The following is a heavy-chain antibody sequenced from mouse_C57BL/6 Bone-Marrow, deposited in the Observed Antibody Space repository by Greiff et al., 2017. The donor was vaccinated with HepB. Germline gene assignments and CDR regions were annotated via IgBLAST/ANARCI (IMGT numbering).Heavy chain of an antibody. Sequence: VQVEESGAELARPGASVKLSCKASGYTFTSYGISWVKQRTGQGLEWIGEIYPSSGNTYYNEKFKGKATLTADKSSSTAYMYLRSLTSEDSAVYFCARRVVPDYWGQGTTLTVSS. CDR1: GYTFTSYG. CDR2: IYPSSGNT. D-gene: IGHD1-1*01. CDR3: ARRVVPDY. J-gene: IGHJ2*01. V-gene: IGHV1-81*01.